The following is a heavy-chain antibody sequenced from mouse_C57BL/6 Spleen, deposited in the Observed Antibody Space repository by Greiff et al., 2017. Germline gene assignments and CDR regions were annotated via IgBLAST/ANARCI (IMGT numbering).Heavy chain of an antibody. Sequence: EVKVVESGGGLVKPGGSLKLSCAASGFTFSSYAMSWVRQTPDKRLEWVATISDGGSYTYYPDNVKGRFTISRDNDKNNLDLQMSHLKSEDTAMYYCARDYGSSYGWYFDVWGTGTTVTVSS. CDR3: ARDYGSSYGWYFDV. CDR2: ISDGGSYT. J-gene: IGHJ1*03. V-gene: IGHV5-4*01. D-gene: IGHD1-1*01. CDR1: GFTFSSYA.